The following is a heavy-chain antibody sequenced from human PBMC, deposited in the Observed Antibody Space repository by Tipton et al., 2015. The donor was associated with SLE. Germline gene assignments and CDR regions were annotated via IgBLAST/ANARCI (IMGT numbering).Heavy chain of an antibody. CDR2: TNDSGKT. D-gene: IGHD5-12*01. V-gene: IGHV4-34*01. CDR3: ARGHVAGRHSYGMDV. CDR1: GGPLSGHY. J-gene: IGHJ6*02. Sequence: TLSLTCAVYGGPLSGHYWSWIRQSPGKGLECIGETNDSGKTNYNPSLKSRVTISVDKSKNQFSLKVRSVTAADTAMYYCARGHVAGRHSYGMDVWGQGTTVTVSS.